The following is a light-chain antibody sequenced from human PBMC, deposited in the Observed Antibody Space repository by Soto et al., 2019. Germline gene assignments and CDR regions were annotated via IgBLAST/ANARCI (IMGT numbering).Light chain of an antibody. CDR3: QQLNSYPS. J-gene: IGKJ4*01. V-gene: IGKV1-5*01. Sequence: DIQMTQSPSTLSPSVGHRVTITCRASQSISSWLAWYQQKPGKAPKLLIYDASSLESGVPSRFSGSGSGTEFTLTISSLQPEDFATYYCQQLNSYPSFGGGTKVDI. CDR1: QSISSW. CDR2: DAS.